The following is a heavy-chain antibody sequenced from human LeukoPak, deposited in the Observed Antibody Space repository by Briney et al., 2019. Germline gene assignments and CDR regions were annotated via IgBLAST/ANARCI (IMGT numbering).Heavy chain of an antibody. V-gene: IGHV3-13*01. CDR3: AKSTWAGSGSYYFDY. CDR2: IGTAGDT. CDR1: GFTFSSYD. Sequence: GGSLRLSCAASGFTFSSYDMHWVRQATGKGLEWVSAIGTAGDTYYADSVKGRFTISRDNSKSTLYLQMNSLRAEDTAVYYCAKSTWAGSGSYYFDYWGQGTLVTVSS. D-gene: IGHD1-26*01. J-gene: IGHJ4*02.